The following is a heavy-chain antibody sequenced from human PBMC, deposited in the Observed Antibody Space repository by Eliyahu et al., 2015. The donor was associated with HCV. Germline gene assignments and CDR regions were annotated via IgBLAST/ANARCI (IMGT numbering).Heavy chain of an antibody. J-gene: IGHJ4*02. Sequence: EVQLVXSGGSLVQPEGSLRLSCXASGITFNSYSMNWVRQTPGKGLEWLSYISRSSGTIYYADSVKGRFTISRDNAKNSLYLQMNSLRDEDTAVYYCASLDWGYWGQGTLVTVSS. CDR1: GITFNSYS. CDR3: ASLDWGY. CDR2: ISRSSGTI. V-gene: IGHV3-48*02. D-gene: IGHD3-9*01.